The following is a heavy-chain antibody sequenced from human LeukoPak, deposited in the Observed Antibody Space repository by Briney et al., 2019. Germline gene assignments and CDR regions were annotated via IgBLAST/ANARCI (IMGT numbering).Heavy chain of an antibody. D-gene: IGHD6-19*01. CDR2: IKQDGSEK. Sequence: PGGSLRLSCAASGFTFSSYWMSWVRQAPGKGLEWVANIKQDGSEKYYVDSVKGRFTISRDNAKNSLYLQMNSLRAEDTAVYYCAKASTQWLDAFDIWGQGTMVTVSS. CDR3: AKASTQWLDAFDI. J-gene: IGHJ3*02. CDR1: GFTFSSYW. V-gene: IGHV3-7*01.